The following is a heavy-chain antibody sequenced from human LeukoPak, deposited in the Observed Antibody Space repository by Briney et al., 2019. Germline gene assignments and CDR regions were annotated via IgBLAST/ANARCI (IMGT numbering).Heavy chain of an antibody. V-gene: IGHV1-18*01. CDR3: ARGFRGSGSLRYYYYYMDV. D-gene: IGHD3-10*01. Sequence: ASVKVSCKASGYTFTSYGISWVRQAPGQGLEWMGWISAYNGNTNYAQKLQGRVTMTTDTSTSTAYMELSSLRSEDTAVYYCARGFRGSGSLRYYYYYMDVWGKGTTVTVSS. CDR2: ISAYNGNT. CDR1: GYTFTSYG. J-gene: IGHJ6*03.